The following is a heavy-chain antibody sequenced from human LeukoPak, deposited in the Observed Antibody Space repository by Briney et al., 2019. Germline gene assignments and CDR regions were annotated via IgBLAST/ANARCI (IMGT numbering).Heavy chain of an antibody. J-gene: IGHJ6*03. CDR3: ARRGYSSGWYGYYYYYMDV. CDR2: MNPNSGNT. Sequence: ASVKVSCKASGYTVTSYDINWVRQATGQGLEWMGWMNPNSGNTGYAQKFQGRVTMTRNTSISTAYMELSSLRSEDTAVYYCARRGYSSGWYGYYYYYMDVWGKGTTVTISS. D-gene: IGHD6-19*01. V-gene: IGHV1-8*01. CDR1: GYTVTSYD.